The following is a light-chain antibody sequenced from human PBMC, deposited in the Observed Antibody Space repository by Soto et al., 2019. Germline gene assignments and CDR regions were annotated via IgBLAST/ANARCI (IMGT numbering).Light chain of an antibody. Sequence: EIVVTQSPATLSVSPGERATLSCRASQSVGNNFAWYQQKPGQAPRLLIFATSTRATGVPARFSGSGSGTECTLTISSLQSEDFAVYYCQQYGEWPLTFGGGAKVEIE. V-gene: IGKV3-15*01. CDR1: QSVGNN. CDR3: QQYGEWPLT. J-gene: IGKJ4*01. CDR2: ATS.